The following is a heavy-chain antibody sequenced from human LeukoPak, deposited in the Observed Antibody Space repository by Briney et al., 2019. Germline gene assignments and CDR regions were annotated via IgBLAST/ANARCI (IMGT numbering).Heavy chain of an antibody. CDR3: ARELSWFGELEVNFDY. CDR1: GGSISSYY. V-gene: IGHV4-4*07. J-gene: IGHJ4*02. CDR2: IYTSGST. Sequence: SETLSLTCTVSGGSISSYYWSWIRQPAGKGLEWIGRIYTSGSTNYNPSLKSRVTMSVDTSKNQFSLKLSSVTAAGTAVYYCARELSWFGELEVNFDYWGQGTLVTVSS. D-gene: IGHD3-10*01.